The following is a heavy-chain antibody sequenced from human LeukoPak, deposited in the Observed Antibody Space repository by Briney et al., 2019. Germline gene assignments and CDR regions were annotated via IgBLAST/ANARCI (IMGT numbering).Heavy chain of an antibody. CDR2: INPSGGST. D-gene: IGHD4-23*01. CDR1: GYTFTSYY. V-gene: IGHV1-46*01. Sequence: ASVKVSCKASGYTFTSYYMHWVRQAPGQGLEWMGIINPSGGSTSYAQKFQGRVTMTRDTSTSTVYMELSSLRPEDTAVYYCARDDYGGNSEFSGYYYYMDVWGKGTTVTISS. J-gene: IGHJ6*03. CDR3: ARDDYGGNSEFSGYYYYMDV.